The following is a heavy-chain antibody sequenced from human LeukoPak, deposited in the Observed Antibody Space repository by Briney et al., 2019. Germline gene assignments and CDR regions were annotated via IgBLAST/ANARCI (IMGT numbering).Heavy chain of an antibody. J-gene: IGHJ3*02. CDR2: ISSSSSYI. D-gene: IGHD3-10*01. Sequence: GGSLRLSCAASGFTFSSYSMNWVRQAPGKGLEWVSSISSSSSYIYYADSVKGRFTISRDNAKNSLYLQMNSLSVEDTAIYYCASNLASSFHMWGQGKMVIVSS. CDR3: ASNLASSFHM. V-gene: IGHV3-21*01. CDR1: GFTFSSYS.